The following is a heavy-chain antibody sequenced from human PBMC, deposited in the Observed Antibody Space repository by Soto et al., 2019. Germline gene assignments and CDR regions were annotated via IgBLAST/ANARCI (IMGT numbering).Heavy chain of an antibody. D-gene: IGHD3-3*01. CDR2: INHSGST. CDR3: ARVGGYDFWSGYHHKFDY. J-gene: IGHJ4*02. V-gene: IGHV4-34*01. CDR1: GGSFSGYY. Sequence: PSETLSLTCAVYGGSFSGYYWSWIRQPPGKGLEWIGEINHSGSTNYNPSLKSRVTISVDTSKNQFSLKLSSVTAADTAVYYCARVGGYDFWSGYHHKFDYWGQGTLVTVYS.